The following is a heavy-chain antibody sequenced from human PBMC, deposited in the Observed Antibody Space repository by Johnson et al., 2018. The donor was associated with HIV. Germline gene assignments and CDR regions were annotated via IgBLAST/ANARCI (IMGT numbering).Heavy chain of an antibody. Sequence: QVQLVESGGGVVQPGRSLILSCVVSGFTFSSYGMHWVRQAPGKGLEWVAVISYDGSNKYYADSVKGRFSISRDNAKNSLYLQMNSLRAGDTAVYYCAKDQGYWGDDAFDVWGQGTMVTVYS. CDR2: ISYDGSNK. CDR1: GFTFSSYG. CDR3: AKDQGYWGDDAFDV. J-gene: IGHJ3*01. D-gene: IGHD7-27*01. V-gene: IGHV3-33*03.